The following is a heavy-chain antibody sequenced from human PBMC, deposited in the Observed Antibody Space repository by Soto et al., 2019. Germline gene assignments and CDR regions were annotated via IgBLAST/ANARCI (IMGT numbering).Heavy chain of an antibody. D-gene: IGHD1-26*01. V-gene: IGHV3-23*01. CDR1: GFIFRTYA. Sequence: EVQLLESGGGLAQPGGSLRLSCAASGFIFRTYAMNWVRQAPGKGLEWVSVMVGDGSSSDYADSVRGRFTISRDNSKNTLYLQMNSLRVEDTAVYYCAKDLRPDGRYDLDYWGQGNLVTVSS. CDR3: AKDLRPDGRYDLDY. CDR2: MVGDGSSS. J-gene: IGHJ4*02.